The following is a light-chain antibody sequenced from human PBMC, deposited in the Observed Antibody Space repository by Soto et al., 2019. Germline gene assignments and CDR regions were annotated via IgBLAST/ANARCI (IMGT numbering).Light chain of an antibody. CDR1: QDIANF. V-gene: IGKV1-27*01. J-gene: IGKJ1*01. CDR2: AAS. Sequence: DFQMTQSPSSLSASLGDRVSITCRASQDIANFLAWYQQKPGKVPTLLIYAASTLQYGVPSRFSATASGTDFTPTISSLQPEDVATYYCQKYNSPPRTFGQGTKVEI. CDR3: QKYNSPPRT.